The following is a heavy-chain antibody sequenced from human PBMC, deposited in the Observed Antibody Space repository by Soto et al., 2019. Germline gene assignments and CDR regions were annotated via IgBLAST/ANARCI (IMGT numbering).Heavy chain of an antibody. CDR3: AKWVQQLGHFDY. Sequence: GGSLRLSXAASGFTFSSYAMSWVRQAPGKGLEWVSAISGSGGSTYYADSVKGRFTISRDNSKNTLYLQMNSLRAEDTAVYYCAKWVQQLGHFDYWGQGTLVTVSS. CDR2: ISGSGGST. CDR1: GFTFSSYA. V-gene: IGHV3-23*01. J-gene: IGHJ4*02. D-gene: IGHD6-13*01.